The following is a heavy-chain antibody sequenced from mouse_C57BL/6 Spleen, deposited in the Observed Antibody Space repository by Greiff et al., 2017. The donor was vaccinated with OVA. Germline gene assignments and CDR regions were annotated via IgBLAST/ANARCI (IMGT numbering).Heavy chain of an antibody. CDR3: ARSGSNYV. V-gene: IGHV1-61*01. J-gene: IGHJ4*01. D-gene: IGHD2-5*01. CDR1: GYTFTSYW. CDR2: IYPSDSET. Sequence: QVQLQQPGAELVRPGSSVKLSCKASGYTFTSYWMAWVKQRPGQGLEWIGNIYPSDSETHYNQKFKDKSTLTVDKSSSTAYMQLSSLTSEDSAVYYCARSGSNYVWGQGTSVTVSS.